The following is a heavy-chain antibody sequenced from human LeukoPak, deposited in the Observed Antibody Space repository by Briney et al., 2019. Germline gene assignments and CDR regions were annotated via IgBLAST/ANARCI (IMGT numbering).Heavy chain of an antibody. CDR3: ARDGAYGWGSYYPFDY. CDR1: GGSISSYY. J-gene: IGHJ4*02. V-gene: IGHV4-59*01. Sequence: SETLSLTRAVPGGSISSYYWSWIRQPPGKGLEWIGYIFYNGNTNYNPSLRSRVTMSLDTSKNQFSLKLTSVTAADTAVYYCARDGAYGWGSYYPFDYWGQGTLVTVSS. D-gene: IGHD3-10*01. CDR2: IFYNGNT.